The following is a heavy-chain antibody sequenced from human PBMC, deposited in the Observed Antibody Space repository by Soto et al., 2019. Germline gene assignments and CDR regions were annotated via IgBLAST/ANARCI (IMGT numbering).Heavy chain of an antibody. CDR1: GYTFTSYD. V-gene: IGHV1-8*01. CDR3: ARGGPELGYCSSTSCPDYYYYYYMDV. CDR2: MNPNSGNT. Sequence: ASVKVSCKASGYTFTSYDINWVRQATGQGLEWMGWMNPNSGNTGYAQKFQGRVTMTRNTSISTAYMELSSLRSEDTAVYYCARGGPELGYCSSTSCPDYYYYYYMDVWGKGTTVTVSS. J-gene: IGHJ6*03. D-gene: IGHD2-2*01.